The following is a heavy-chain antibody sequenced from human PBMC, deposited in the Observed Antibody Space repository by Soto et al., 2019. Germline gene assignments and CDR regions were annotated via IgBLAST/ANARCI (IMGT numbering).Heavy chain of an antibody. CDR2: VIPILGVV. CDR3: ARESVGDYPLLDY. D-gene: IGHD4-17*01. V-gene: IGHV1-69*08. Sequence: QVQVVQSGAEVKKPGSSVKVSCKASGGYYRSYTITWVRQAPGQGLEWMGRVIPILGVVNYAQKFQGKVTFHADKSTSTAYIELSSLRSDDTAVYYCARESVGDYPLLDYWGQGTLVTVSS. CDR1: GGYYRSYT. J-gene: IGHJ4*01.